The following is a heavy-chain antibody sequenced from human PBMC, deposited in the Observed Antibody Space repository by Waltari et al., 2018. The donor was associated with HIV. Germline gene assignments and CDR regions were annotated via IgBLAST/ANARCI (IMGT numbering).Heavy chain of an antibody. J-gene: IGHJ4*02. D-gene: IGHD4-17*01. CDR1: GGSISSSSYY. Sequence: QLQLQESGPGLVKPSETLSLTCTVSGGSISSSSYYWGWIRQPPGKGLEWIGSIYYSGSTYYNPSLKSRVTISVDTSKNQFSLKLSSVTAVDTAVYYCARAPGGDYGDLYYFDYWGQGTLVTVSS. CDR3: ARAPGGDYGDLYYFDY. V-gene: IGHV4-39*07. CDR2: IYYSGST.